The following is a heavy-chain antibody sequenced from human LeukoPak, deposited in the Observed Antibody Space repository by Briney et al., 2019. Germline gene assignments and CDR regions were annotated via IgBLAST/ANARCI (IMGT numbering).Heavy chain of an antibody. Sequence: ASVKVSCKASGYTFTGYYIHWVRQAPGQVLEWMAWINVNSGGTNSAQNFQGRVTMTRDTSISTAYMEVSRLRSDDTAVYYCVRGTGYCGSTSCYNSGEYFQHWGQGTLVTVSS. CDR3: VRGTGYCGSTSCYNSGEYFQH. D-gene: IGHD2-2*02. J-gene: IGHJ1*01. CDR2: INVNSGGT. V-gene: IGHV1-2*02. CDR1: GYTFTGYY.